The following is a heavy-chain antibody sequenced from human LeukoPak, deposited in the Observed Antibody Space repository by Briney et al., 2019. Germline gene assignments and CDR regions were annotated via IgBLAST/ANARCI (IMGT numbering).Heavy chain of an antibody. J-gene: IGHJ2*01. D-gene: IGHD6-6*01. CDR1: GFTFTSSA. V-gene: IGHV1-58*01. CDR2: IVVGSGNT. CDR3: ARGVAPFDYSSSSNPYWYFDL. Sequence: ASVKVSCKASGFTFTSSAVQWVRQARGQRLEWIGWIVVGSGNTNYAQKFQERVTITRDMSTSTAYMELSSLRSEDTAVYYCARGVAPFDYSSSSNPYWYFDLWGRGTLVTVSS.